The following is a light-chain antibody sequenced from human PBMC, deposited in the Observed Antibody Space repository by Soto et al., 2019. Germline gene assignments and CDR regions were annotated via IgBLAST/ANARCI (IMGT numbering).Light chain of an antibody. Sequence: QSVLPQAATVCGSPVQSIPITCTGTSSDVGAYDFVSWYQQHPDKAPKLMIYEVIYRPSGVSNRFSGSKSVNTATLTISGLQAEDEGDYYCSSYTTSSTRVFGTGTKVTVL. J-gene: IGLJ1*01. CDR3: SSYTTSSTRV. CDR1: SSDVGAYDF. V-gene: IGLV2-14*03. CDR2: EVI.